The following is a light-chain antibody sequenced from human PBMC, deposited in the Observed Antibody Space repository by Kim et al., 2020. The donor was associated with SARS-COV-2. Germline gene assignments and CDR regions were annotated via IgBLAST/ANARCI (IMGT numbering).Light chain of an antibody. V-gene: IGLV3-21*01. CDR2: YDS. CDR1: NSDSKR. CDR3: QVWKSSSDHPNWV. J-gene: IGLJ3*02. Sequence: GKTARMHSGENNSDSKRVNWYEQKRGQAAVLVIYYDSDRPSGIPERFSGSNSGNKATLTISRVEAGDEADYYCQVWKSSSDHPNWVFGGGTQLSVL.